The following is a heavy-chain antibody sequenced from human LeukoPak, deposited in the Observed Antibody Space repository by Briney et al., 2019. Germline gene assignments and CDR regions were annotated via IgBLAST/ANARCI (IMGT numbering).Heavy chain of an antibody. D-gene: IGHD3-10*01. J-gene: IGHJ5*02. CDR3: ARGLRFHVGSGNWFDL. V-gene: IGHV4-34*01. Sequence: SETLSLTCAVYVGSFSGYYWSWIRQPPGKGLEWIGEINHSGSTNYNSSLKSRVTISVDTSKNQFSLKLNSVTAADTAVYYCARGLRFHVGSGNWFDLWGQGTLVTVSS. CDR2: INHSGST. CDR1: VGSFSGYY.